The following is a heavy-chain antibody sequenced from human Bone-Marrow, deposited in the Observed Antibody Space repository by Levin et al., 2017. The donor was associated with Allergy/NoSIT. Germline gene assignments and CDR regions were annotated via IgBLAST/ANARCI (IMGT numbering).Heavy chain of an antibody. D-gene: IGHD6-19*01. CDR3: ARDHGSSGWYDPLGY. J-gene: IGHJ4*02. CDR1: GFTFSSYG. V-gene: IGHV3-33*01. Sequence: GGSLRLSCAASGFTFSSYGMHWVRQAPGKGLEWVAVIWYDGSNKYYADSVKGRFTISRDNSKNTLYLQMNSLRAEDTAVYYCARDHGSSGWYDPLGYWGQGTLVTVSS. CDR2: IWYDGSNK.